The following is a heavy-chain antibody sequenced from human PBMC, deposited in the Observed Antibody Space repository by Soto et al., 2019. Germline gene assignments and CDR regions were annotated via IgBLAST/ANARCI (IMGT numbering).Heavy chain of an antibody. CDR3: ARDNGKELWVEGLNAMDV. CDR2: ISGYNGQT. CDR1: AYTFTTYG. D-gene: IGHD3-10*01. J-gene: IGHJ6*02. V-gene: IGHV1-18*04. Sequence: QVQLVQSGPEVKKPGASVKVSCKASAYTFTTYGISWVRQAPGQGLEWMGWISGYNGQTNYPQKFRGRVTLTTDTSASTAYRELRSLRSDDTAMYYCARDNGKELWVEGLNAMDVWGQGTTVTV.